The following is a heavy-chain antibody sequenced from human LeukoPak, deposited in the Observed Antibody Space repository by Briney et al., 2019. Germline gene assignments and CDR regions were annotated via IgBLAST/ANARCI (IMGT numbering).Heavy chain of an antibody. Sequence: PSETLSLTCTVSGGSISSHYWSWIRQPPGKGLERIGYMYYSGSTNYNPSLKSRVTTSVDTSKNQFSLKLNSVTAADTAVYYCARRITIVGAKGSFDIWGQGTMVTVSS. CDR3: ARRITIVGAKGSFDI. V-gene: IGHV4-59*11. J-gene: IGHJ3*02. D-gene: IGHD1-26*01. CDR2: MYYSGST. CDR1: GGSISSHY.